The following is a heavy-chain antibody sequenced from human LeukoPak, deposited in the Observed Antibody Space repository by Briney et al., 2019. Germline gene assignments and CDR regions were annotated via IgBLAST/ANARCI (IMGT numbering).Heavy chain of an antibody. CDR2: ISAYNGNT. CDR3: ARHYDFWSGYFYFDY. CDR1: GYTFTSYG. D-gene: IGHD3-3*01. J-gene: IGHJ4*02. V-gene: IGHV1-18*01. Sequence: ASVKVSCKASGYTFTSYGISWVRKAPGQGLEWTGWISAYNGNTNYAQKLQGRVTMTTDTSTSTAYMELRSLRSDDTAVYYCARHYDFWSGYFYFDYWGQGTLVTVSS.